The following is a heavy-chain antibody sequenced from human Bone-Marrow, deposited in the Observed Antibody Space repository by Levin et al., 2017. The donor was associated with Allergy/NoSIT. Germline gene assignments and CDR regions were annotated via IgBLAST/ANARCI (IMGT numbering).Heavy chain of an antibody. D-gene: IGHD3-16*02. J-gene: IGHJ4*02. CDR2: MNPNSGNT. CDR3: ARAQSGYRLPSDH. CDR1: GYIFTNND. Sequence: ASVKVSCKTSGYIFTNNDINWVRQAPGQGLEWMGWMNPNSGNTDYAPKFQGRVTMTRDTSISTAYMELRSLKSDDSAVYYCARAQSGYRLPSDHWGQGTLVTVSS. V-gene: IGHV1-8*01.